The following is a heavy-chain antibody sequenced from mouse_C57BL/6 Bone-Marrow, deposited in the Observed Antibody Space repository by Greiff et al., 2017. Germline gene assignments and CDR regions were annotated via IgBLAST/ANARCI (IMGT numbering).Heavy chain of an antibody. V-gene: IGHV14-2*01. D-gene: IGHD1-1*01. CDR3: TRSLIYYGTNY. J-gene: IGHJ2*01. CDR2: LDPEDGET. Sequence: VQLQQSGAELVKPGASVKLSCTASGFNIKVYYIHWVKQRTEQGLEWIGRLDPEDGETTYAPKFPDKATITADTSSNTAYLQLSSLTSEDTAVYYCTRSLIYYGTNYWGQSTTLTVSS. CDR1: GFNIKVYY.